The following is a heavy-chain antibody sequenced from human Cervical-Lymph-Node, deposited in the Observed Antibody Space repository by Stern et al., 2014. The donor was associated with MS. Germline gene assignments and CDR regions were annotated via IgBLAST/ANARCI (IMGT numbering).Heavy chain of an antibody. Sequence: QVQLVQSGAEVKKPGSSVKVSCKASGGTFSTSAVSCVRQAPGQGLEWMGGIIPIFGTTTYAQKFLGRVTVTADDSMTTSYMELSSLRSEDTAVYFCGREVPGDFYFDSWGQGTLVTVSS. CDR3: GREVPGDFYFDS. CDR1: GGTFSTSA. J-gene: IGHJ4*02. V-gene: IGHV1-69*01. D-gene: IGHD4-17*01. CDR2: IIPIFGTT.